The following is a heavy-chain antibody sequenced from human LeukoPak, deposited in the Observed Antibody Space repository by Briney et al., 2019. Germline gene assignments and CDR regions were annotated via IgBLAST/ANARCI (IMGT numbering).Heavy chain of an antibody. Sequence: PGGSLRLSCAASGFTFSNAWMSSVRQAPGKGLEWVGRIKSKTDGGTTDYAAPVKGRFTISRDDSKNTLYLQMNSLKTEDTAVYFCAADGIRYFDWLNDYWGQGTLVTVSS. CDR2: IKSKTDGGTT. D-gene: IGHD3-9*01. V-gene: IGHV3-15*01. CDR3: AADGIRYFDWLNDY. J-gene: IGHJ4*02. CDR1: GFTFSNAW.